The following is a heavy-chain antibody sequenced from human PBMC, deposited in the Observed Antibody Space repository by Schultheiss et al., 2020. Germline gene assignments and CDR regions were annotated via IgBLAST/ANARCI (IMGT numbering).Heavy chain of an antibody. J-gene: IGHJ5*02. CDR3: ARGRPTTVVTPQAAWFDP. CDR1: GYTFTSYG. CDR2: ISTYNGNA. D-gene: IGHD4-23*01. Sequence: ASVKVSCKASGYTFTSYGISWVRQAPGQGLEWMGWISTYNGNANYAQKLQGRVTMTTDTSTSTAYMELRSLRSDDTAVYYCARGRPTTVVTPQAAWFDPWGQGTLVTVSS. V-gene: IGHV1-18*01.